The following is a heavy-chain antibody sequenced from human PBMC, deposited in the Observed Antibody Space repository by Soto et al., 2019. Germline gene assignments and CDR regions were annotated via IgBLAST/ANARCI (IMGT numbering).Heavy chain of an antibody. Sequence: QVQLVESGGGVVQPGRSLRLSCAASGFTFSSYGMHWVRQAPGKGLEWVAVIWYDGTNKYYADSVKGRFTISRDNSKNTLYLQMNSLSAEHTAVYYCARDRGAVGGRRYYYGIDVWGQGTTVTVSS. CDR1: GFTFSSYG. J-gene: IGHJ6*02. CDR3: ARDRGAVGGRRYYYGIDV. V-gene: IGHV3-33*01. D-gene: IGHD2-15*01. CDR2: IWYDGTNK.